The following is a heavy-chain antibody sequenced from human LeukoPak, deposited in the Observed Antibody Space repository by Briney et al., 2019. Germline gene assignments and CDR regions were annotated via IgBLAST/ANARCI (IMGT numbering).Heavy chain of an antibody. CDR2: ISSTSSHI. CDR3: ARAVRKILKYIDL. CDR1: GFTFDRSG. J-gene: IGHJ5*02. Sequence: GGSLRLSCAASGFTFDRSGMLSVRQAPGKGLEWVSSISSTSSHIYYADSVMGRFTISRDNGKNSLFLEMNSLRADDTAVYFCARAVRKILKYIDLWGQGTLVTVSS. D-gene: IGHD3-9*01. V-gene: IGHV3-21*01.